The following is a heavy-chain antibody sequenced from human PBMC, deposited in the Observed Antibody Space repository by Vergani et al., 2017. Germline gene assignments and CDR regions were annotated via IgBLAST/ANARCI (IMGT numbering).Heavy chain of an antibody. CDR1: GFTFSNAW. CDR2: IKSKTDGGTT. CDR3: TTDGYYYDSSGYYSYFDY. V-gene: IGHV3-15*01. D-gene: IGHD3-22*01. Sequence: EVQLVESGGGLVKPGGSLRLSCAASGFTFSNAWMSWVRQAPGKGLEWVGRIKSKTDGGTTDYAAPVKGRFTISRDDSKNTLYLQMNSLKTEDPAVYYCTTDGYYYDSSGYYSYFDYWGQGTLVTVSS. J-gene: IGHJ4*02.